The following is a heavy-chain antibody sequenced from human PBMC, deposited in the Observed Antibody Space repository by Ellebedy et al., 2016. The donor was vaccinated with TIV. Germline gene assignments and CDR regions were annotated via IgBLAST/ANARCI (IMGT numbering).Heavy chain of an antibody. CDR2: TKEDGSEK. J-gene: IGHJ6*02. V-gene: IGHV3-7*01. CDR3: ARGGHGGFAGWDRMDV. CDR1: GFPFSSFW. D-gene: IGHD5-12*01. Sequence: GESLKISCAASGFPFSSFWMSWVRQAPGKGLEWVANTKEDGSEKYYVDSVRGRFTISRDNAKNSLYLKMNGLRAEDTAVYYCARGGHGGFAGWDRMDVWGQGTTVTVSS.